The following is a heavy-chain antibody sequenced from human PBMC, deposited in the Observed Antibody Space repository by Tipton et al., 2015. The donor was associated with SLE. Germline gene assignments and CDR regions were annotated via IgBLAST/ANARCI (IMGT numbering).Heavy chain of an antibody. CDR3: ARGRDQLPTSDY. V-gene: IGHV1-69*05. CDR1: GDTFNTYA. CDR2: IIPIIGIT. J-gene: IGHJ4*02. D-gene: IGHD2-2*01. Sequence: QSGAEVREPGSSVKVSCKAPGDTFNTYAFTWVRQAPGQGLEWMGAIIPIIGITKYAQDFQDRVTISTDESTNTAYMELTSLTSDDTAVYLCARGRDQLPTSDYWGQGTLVTVSS.